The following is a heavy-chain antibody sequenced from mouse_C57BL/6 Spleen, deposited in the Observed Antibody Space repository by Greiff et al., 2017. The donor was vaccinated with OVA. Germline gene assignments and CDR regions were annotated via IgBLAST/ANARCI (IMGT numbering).Heavy chain of an antibody. Sequence: QVPLQQSGAELARPGASVKLSCKASGYTFTSYGISWVKQRTGQGLEWIGEIYPRSGNTYYNEKFKGKATLTADKSSSTAYMELRSLTSEDSAVYFCARSGYDYDWFAYWGQGTLVTVSA. CDR3: ARSGYDYDWFAY. V-gene: IGHV1-81*01. D-gene: IGHD2-4*01. CDR2: IYPRSGNT. CDR1: GYTFTSYG. J-gene: IGHJ3*01.